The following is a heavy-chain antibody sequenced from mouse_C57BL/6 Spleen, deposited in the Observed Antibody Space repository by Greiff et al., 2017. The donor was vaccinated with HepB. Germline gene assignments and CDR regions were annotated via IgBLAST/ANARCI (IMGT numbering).Heavy chain of an antibody. V-gene: IGHV5-6*01. CDR2: ISSGGSYT. Sequence: EVMLVESGGDLVKPGGSLKLSCAASGFTFSSYGMSWVRQTPDKRLEWVATISSGGSYTYYPDSVKGRFTISRDNATNTLYLQMSSLKSEDTAMYYCARHGTSGEGREYYAMDYWGQGTSVTVSS. CDR1: GFTFSSYG. D-gene: IGHD2-14*01. CDR3: ARHGTSGEGREYYAMDY. J-gene: IGHJ4*01.